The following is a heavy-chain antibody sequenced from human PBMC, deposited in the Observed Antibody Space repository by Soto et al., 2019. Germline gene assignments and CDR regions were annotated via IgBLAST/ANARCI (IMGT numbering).Heavy chain of an antibody. J-gene: IGHJ4*02. V-gene: IGHV3-23*01. Sequence: EVQLLESGGGLVQPGGSLRLSCAASGFTFSNYAMNWVRQAPGKGLEWVSAISGSAGSTYYADSVKGRFTISRDNSKITLYLQMNSLRAEDTAVYYCAKDPQGSGPDFDYWGQGTLVTVSS. CDR2: ISGSAGST. D-gene: IGHD3-3*01. CDR3: AKDPQGSGPDFDY. CDR1: GFTFSNYA.